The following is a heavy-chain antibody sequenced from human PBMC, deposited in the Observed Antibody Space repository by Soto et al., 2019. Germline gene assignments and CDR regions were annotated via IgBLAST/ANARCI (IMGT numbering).Heavy chain of an antibody. Sequence: VGSLGLSCAASQFILDKYDMHWVRQATLKVLEWVSGIGTLGDKYYSASVRGRFTIIRENAKNSVHLQMNALTDGDTGLYYCVRGRSNDYKSTPPPIFDPSGQGTLVTASS. CDR2: IGTLGDK. CDR3: VRGRSNDYKSTPPPIFDP. V-gene: IGHV3-13*01. CDR1: QFILDKYD. J-gene: IGHJ5*02. D-gene: IGHD4-17*01.